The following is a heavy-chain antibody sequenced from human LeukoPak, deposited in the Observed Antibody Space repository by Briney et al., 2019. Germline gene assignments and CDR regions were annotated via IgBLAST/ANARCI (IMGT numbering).Heavy chain of an antibody. V-gene: IGHV3-48*03. J-gene: IGHJ4*02. CDR1: GFSFSSYE. D-gene: IGHD6-19*01. Sequence: PGGSLRLSCAASGFSFSSYEMNWVRQAPGKGLEWVSYISRSGRAIYYADSVKGRFTISRDNAKNSLYLQLNSLRAEDTAVYYCARSLLSAVADLVDLWGQGTLVTVSS. CDR2: ISRSGRAI. CDR3: ARSLLSAVADLVDL.